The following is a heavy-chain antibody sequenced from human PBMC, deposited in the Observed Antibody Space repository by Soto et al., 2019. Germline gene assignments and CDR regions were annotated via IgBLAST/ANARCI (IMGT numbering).Heavy chain of an antibody. CDR1: GFTFSSYA. CDR2: ISGSGGST. V-gene: IGHV3-23*01. D-gene: IGHD2-2*01. Sequence: GGSLRLSCAASGFTFSSYAMSWVRQAPGKGLEWVSAISGSGGSTYYADSVKGRFTISRDNSKNTLYLQMYSLRAEDTAVYYGAKDYLGDIVVVPAEEDAFDIWGQGTMVTVSS. CDR3: AKDYLGDIVVVPAEEDAFDI. J-gene: IGHJ3*02.